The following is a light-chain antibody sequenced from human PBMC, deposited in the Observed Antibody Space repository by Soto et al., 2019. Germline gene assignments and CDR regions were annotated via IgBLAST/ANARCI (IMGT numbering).Light chain of an antibody. CDR3: QSYNSSLSGWV. V-gene: IGLV1-40*01. J-gene: IGLJ3*02. Sequence: VLTQPPSVSGAPGQRVTISCTGSSSNIGAGYDVHWYQQLPGTAPKLLIYGNSNRPSGVPDRFSGSKSGTSASLAITGIRAEDEADYYCQSYNSSLSGWVFGGGTKLTVL. CDR2: GNS. CDR1: SSNIGAGYD.